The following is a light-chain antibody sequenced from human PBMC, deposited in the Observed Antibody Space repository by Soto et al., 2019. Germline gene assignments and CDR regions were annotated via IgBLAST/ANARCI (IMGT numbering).Light chain of an antibody. J-gene: IGLJ2*01. CDR2: EVN. Sequence: QSALTQPASVSGSHGQSITISCTGTSGDIGTYNLVSWYQQRPGRAPKLFIFEVNKRPSGVSNRFSASKSGNTASLTISGLQAEDEADYHCCSYAGRSTVICGGGTNLTVL. CDR1: SGDIGTYNL. CDR3: CSYAGRSTVI. V-gene: IGLV2-23*02.